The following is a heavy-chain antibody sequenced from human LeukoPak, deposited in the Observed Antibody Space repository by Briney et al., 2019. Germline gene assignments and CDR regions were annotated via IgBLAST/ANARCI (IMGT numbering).Heavy chain of an antibody. CDR1: GGSISSGSYH. J-gene: IGHJ2*01. D-gene: IGHD6-19*01. CDR2: IYTSGST. V-gene: IGHV4-61*02. CDR3: ARDGYSSGWSDWYFDL. Sequence: PSQTLSLTCTVSGGSISSGSYHWSWIRQPAGKGLEWIGRIYTSGSTNYNPSLKSRVTISVDTSKNQFSLKLSSVTAADTAVYYCARDGYSSGWSDWYFDLWGRGTLVTVSS.